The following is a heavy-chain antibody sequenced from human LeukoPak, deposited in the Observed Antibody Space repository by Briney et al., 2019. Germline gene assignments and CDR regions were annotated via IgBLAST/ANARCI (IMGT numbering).Heavy chain of an antibody. D-gene: IGHD4-17*01. V-gene: IGHV4-34*01. J-gene: IGHJ4*02. CDR2: INHSGST. CDR3: ARVPPKTITVTTSYFDS. CDR1: GGSFSDYY. Sequence: SETLSLTCAVYGGSFSDYYWNWTRQAPGKGLEWIGEINHSGSTYYNPSLKSRVTISIDTSKNQFSLILSSVTAADTAVYYCARVPPKTITVTTSYFDSWGQGTLVTVSS.